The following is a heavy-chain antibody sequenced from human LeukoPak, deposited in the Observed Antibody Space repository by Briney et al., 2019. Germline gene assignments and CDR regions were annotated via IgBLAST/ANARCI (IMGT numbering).Heavy chain of an antibody. V-gene: IGHV3-49*03. Sequence: GRSLRPSRTAFGFTFGENAMIWFRQSPGKGQEWVSLCRSRAHGGTTEYAASVMGRFTMSRDDSKNIAYLQMNSLETEDTAVYYCSRVERSSIDNYYYYMAVWGKGTSVTVS. CDR3: SRVERSSIDNYYYYMAV. CDR1: GFTFGENA. J-gene: IGHJ6*03. CDR2: CRSRAHGGTT. D-gene: IGHD2-2*01.